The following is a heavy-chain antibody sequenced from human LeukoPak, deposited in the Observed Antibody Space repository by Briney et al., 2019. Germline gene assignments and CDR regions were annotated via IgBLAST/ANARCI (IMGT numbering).Heavy chain of an antibody. CDR1: GFTFSSYS. CDR2: ISSGSGTI. Sequence: GGSLRLSCAASGFTFSSYSMNWVRQAPGKGLEWISYISSGSGTIYYADSVKGRFTISRDNAKNSLYLQMNSLRAEDTAVYYCARDLPTVTTIDYWGQGTLVTVSS. V-gene: IGHV3-48*04. CDR3: ARDLPTVTTIDY. D-gene: IGHD4-17*01. J-gene: IGHJ4*02.